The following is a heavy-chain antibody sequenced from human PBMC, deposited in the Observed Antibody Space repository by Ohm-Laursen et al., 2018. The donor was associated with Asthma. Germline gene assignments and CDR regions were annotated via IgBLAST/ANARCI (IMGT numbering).Heavy chain of an antibody. Sequence: GSLRLSCAASGFTFSSYTMHWVRQAPGKGLDYVSSMNGNGDTTHYADSVKGRFTISRDDAQNTLYLQMNSLRADDTAVYYCARGSLEGLQWGQGTLVTVSS. CDR1: GFTFSSYT. D-gene: IGHD5-24*01. CDR3: ARGSLEGLQ. V-gene: IGHV3-64*04. J-gene: IGHJ4*02. CDR2: MNGNGDTT.